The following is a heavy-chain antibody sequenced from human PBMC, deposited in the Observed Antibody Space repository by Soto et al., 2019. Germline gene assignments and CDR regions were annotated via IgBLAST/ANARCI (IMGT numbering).Heavy chain of an antibody. J-gene: IGHJ5*02. V-gene: IGHV4-61*01. D-gene: IGHD5-18*01. CDR2: IYYSGST. CDR3: AREGYSYGYSWFDP. CDR1: GGSVSSGSYY. Sequence: QVQLQESGPGLVKPSETLSLTCTVSGGSVSSGSYYWSWIRQPPGKGLEWIGYIYYSGSTNYNPSLKSRVTISVDTSKNQFSLKLSSVTAADTAVYYCAREGYSYGYSWFDPRGQGTLVTVSS.